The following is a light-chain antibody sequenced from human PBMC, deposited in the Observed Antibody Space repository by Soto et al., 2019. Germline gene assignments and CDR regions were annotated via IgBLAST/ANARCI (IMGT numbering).Light chain of an antibody. V-gene: IGKV1-8*01. CDR1: QGISSY. Sequence: AIRMTQSPSSLSASTGDRVTITCRASQGISSYLAWYQQKPGKAPKLLIYAASTLQSGVPSRFSGSGSGTDFTLTISCLQSEDFATYYCQQYSNWPPYTFGQGTKLEIK. CDR2: AAS. J-gene: IGKJ2*01. CDR3: QQYSNWPPYT.